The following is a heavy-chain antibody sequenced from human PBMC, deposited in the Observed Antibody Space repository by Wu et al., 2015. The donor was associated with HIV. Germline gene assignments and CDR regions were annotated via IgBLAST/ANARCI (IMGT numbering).Heavy chain of an antibody. CDR2: INPNSGRT. CDR1: GYSFVRYS. D-gene: IGHD3-22*01. CDR3: AREMNYFDDGGNPHRDALDL. V-gene: IGHV1-2*02. J-gene: IGHJ3*01. Sequence: QVQLVQSGGEVKKPGASVKVSCKASGYSFVRYSLNWVRQAPGHGLEWMGWINPNSGRTKYAQKFQGRVTMTRDTSFGAAYLEVSSLRFDDTAVYYCAREMNYFDDGGNPHRDALDLWGQGTMVIVSS.